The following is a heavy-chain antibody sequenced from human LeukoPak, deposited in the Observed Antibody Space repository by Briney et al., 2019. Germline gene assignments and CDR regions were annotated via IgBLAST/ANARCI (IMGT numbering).Heavy chain of an antibody. Sequence: ASVKVSCKASGYTFTGYYMHWVRQAPGQGLEWMGWINPNSGGTNYAQKFQGRVTMARDTSISTAYMELSRLRSDDTAVYYCARDYGSGYYYMDVWGKGTTVTISS. V-gene: IGHV1-2*02. CDR1: GYTFTGYY. CDR3: ARDYGSGYYYMDV. J-gene: IGHJ6*03. D-gene: IGHD3-10*01. CDR2: INPNSGGT.